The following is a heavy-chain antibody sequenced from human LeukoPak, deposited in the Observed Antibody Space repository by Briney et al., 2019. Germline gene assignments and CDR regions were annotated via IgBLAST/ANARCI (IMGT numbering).Heavy chain of an antibody. CDR2: IYPSGGGS. V-gene: IGHV1-46*01. J-gene: IGHJ5*02. Sequence: ASVKVSCKASGYTFTNYYMHWVRQAPGHGLVWMGIIYPSGGGSSYAQKFQGRVTMTRDTSTSTVYMELSSLTSEDTAVYYCARAYSGYSIDLWGQGTLVAVSS. D-gene: IGHD3-22*01. CDR1: GYTFTNYY. CDR3: ARAYSGYSIDL.